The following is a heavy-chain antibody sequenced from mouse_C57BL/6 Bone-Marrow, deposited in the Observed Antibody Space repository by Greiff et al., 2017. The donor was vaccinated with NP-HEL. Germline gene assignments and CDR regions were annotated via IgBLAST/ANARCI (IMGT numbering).Heavy chain of an antibody. CDR1: GYTFTDYD. CDR2: INPNNGGT. J-gene: IGHJ4*01. D-gene: IGHD2-4*01. Sequence: VQLQQSGPELVKPGASVKISCKASGYTFTDYDMNWVKQSHGKSLEWIGDINPNNGGTSYNQKFKGKATLTVDKSSSTAYMELRSLTSEDSAVYYCARATYYDYDGAMDYWGQGTSVTVSS. V-gene: IGHV1-26*01. CDR3: ARATYYDYDGAMDY.